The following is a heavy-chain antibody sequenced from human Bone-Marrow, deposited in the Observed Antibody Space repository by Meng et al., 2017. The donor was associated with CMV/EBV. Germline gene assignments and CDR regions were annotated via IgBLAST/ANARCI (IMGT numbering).Heavy chain of an antibody. D-gene: IGHD3-10*01. J-gene: IGHJ4*02. V-gene: IGHV3-30-3*01. CDR3: ARVVKRGSGYYFDY. CDR2: ISYDGSNK. Sequence: GESLKISCAASGFTFSSYAMHWVRQAPGKGLEWVAVISYDGSNKYYADSVKGRFTISRDNSKNTLYLQMNSLRAEDTAVYYCARVVKRGSGYYFDYWGQGKLVNVPS. CDR1: GFTFSSYA.